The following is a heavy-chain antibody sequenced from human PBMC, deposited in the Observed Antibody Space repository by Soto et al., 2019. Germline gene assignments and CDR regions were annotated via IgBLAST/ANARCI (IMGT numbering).Heavy chain of an antibody. CDR3: ARDRITPRGDAFDL. V-gene: IGHV1-18*01. J-gene: IGHJ3*01. Sequence: ASVKVSCKASGYTFTSYGISWVRQAPGQGLEWMGWISAYNGNTNYAQKFQGRVTMTTDTSTSTAYMELSSLKSEDTAVYYCARDRITPRGDAFDLWGQGTMVTVSS. D-gene: IGHD3-16*01. CDR1: GYTFTSYG. CDR2: ISAYNGNT.